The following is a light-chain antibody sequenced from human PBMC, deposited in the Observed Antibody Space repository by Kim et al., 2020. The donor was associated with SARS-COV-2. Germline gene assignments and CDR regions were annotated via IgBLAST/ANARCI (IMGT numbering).Light chain of an antibody. Sequence: PGGTVTLTCGSSTGAVTFDHYPYWFQQKPGQAPRTLIYDTHHKHSWTPVRFSGSLLGGKAALTLSGAQPEDEADYFCLLSYSGVVVFGGGTQLTVL. CDR3: LLSYSGVVV. V-gene: IGLV7-46*01. CDR2: DTH. J-gene: IGLJ2*01. CDR1: TGAVTFDHY.